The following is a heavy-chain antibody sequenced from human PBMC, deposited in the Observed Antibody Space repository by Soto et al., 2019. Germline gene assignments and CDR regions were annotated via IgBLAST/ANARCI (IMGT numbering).Heavy chain of an antibody. CDR1: GLTVSDKY. CDR2: IYTSGTT. V-gene: IGHV3-53*01. Sequence: GGSLRLSCAASGLTVSDKYMNWVRQAPGKGLEWVSVIYTSGTTYYADSVKGRFTISRDNFKNTPYLQMNSLRAEDTAMYYCARDGFGRYDDSWSEAFDIWGQGTMVTVSS. J-gene: IGHJ3*02. D-gene: IGHD3-22*01. CDR3: ARDGFGRYDDSWSEAFDI.